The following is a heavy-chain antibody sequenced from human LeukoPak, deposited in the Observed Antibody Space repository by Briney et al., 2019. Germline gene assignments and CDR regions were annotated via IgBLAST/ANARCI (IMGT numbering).Heavy chain of an antibody. CDR2: ISPGGNTI. V-gene: IGHV3-11*01. CDR1: GFTFSDYH. D-gene: IGHD6-19*01. J-gene: IGHJ4*02. Sequence: GRSLRLSCAASGFTFSDYHMNWIRQAPGKGLEWVSYISPGGNTIYFADSVNGRFTLSRDSARNSLSLQMNSLTAEDTAVYYCAAGRDIAVAGPGGYFDYWGRGTLVTVSS. CDR3: AAGRDIAVAGPGGYFDY.